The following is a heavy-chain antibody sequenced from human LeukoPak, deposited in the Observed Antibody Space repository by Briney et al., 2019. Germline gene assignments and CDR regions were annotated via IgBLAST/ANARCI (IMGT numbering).Heavy chain of an antibody. J-gene: IGHJ4*02. Sequence: GGSLRLSCAASGFTFSSYWMHWVRQPPGKGLVWVSRINSDGSSTSYADSVKGRFTISRDNAKNTLYLQMNSLRAEDTAVYYCAREDVVVAANVDYWGQGTLVTVSS. CDR1: GFTFSSYW. CDR2: INSDGSST. V-gene: IGHV3-74*01. D-gene: IGHD2-15*01. CDR3: AREDVVVAANVDY.